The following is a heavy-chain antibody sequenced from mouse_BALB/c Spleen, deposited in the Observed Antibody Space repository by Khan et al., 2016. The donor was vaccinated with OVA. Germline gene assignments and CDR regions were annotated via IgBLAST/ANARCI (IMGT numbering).Heavy chain of an antibody. CDR3: GRLYCSRFAD. J-gene: IGHJ3*01. Sequence: QVQLQQPGAELVKPGASVKLSCKTSGYTFTVYWMHWVKQRPGQGLEWIGEINPSHGRTNYNEKFKRKATLTVDKSSSTDYIQLSSLTSEDSAVCCCGRLYCSRFADWGQGTLVSVSA. CDR1: GYTFTVYW. CDR2: INPSHGRT. V-gene: IGHV1S81*02. D-gene: IGHD2-1*01.